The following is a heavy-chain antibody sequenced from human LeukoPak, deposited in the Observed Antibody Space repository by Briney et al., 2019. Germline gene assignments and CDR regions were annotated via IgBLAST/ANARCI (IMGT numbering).Heavy chain of an antibody. J-gene: IGHJ4*02. Sequence: GRSLRLSCAASGFTFSSYGMHWVRQAPGKGLEWVAVIWYGGSNKYHADSVKGRFTISRDNSKNTLYLQMNSLRAEDTAVYYCARDSGPYCSGGSCYPPYWGQGTLVTVSS. CDR2: IWYGGSNK. CDR3: ARDSGPYCSGGSCYPPY. D-gene: IGHD2-15*01. CDR1: GFTFSSYG. V-gene: IGHV3-33*01.